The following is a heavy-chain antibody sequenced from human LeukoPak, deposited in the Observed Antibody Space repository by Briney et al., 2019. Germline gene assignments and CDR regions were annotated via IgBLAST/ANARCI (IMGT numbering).Heavy chain of an antibody. Sequence: ASVKVSCKASGYTFTGYYMHWVRQAPGQGLEWMGWINPNSGGTDYAQKFQGRVTMTRDTSISTAYMELSRLRSEDTAVYYCASGPIFGVVTPQDSGVDFDYWGQGTLVTVSS. CDR3: ASGPIFGVVTPQDSGVDFDY. J-gene: IGHJ4*02. CDR2: INPNSGGT. CDR1: GYTFTGYY. D-gene: IGHD3-3*01. V-gene: IGHV1-2*02.